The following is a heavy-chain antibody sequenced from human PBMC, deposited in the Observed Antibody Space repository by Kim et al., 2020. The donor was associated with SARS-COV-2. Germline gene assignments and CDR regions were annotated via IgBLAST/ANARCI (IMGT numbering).Heavy chain of an antibody. CDR3: AREGRYSSSSVDY. D-gene: IGHD6-13*01. J-gene: IGHJ4*02. V-gene: IGHV6-1*01. Sequence: YAVSGKSRITINPDTSKNQFSLQLNSVTPEDTAVYYCAREGRYSSSSVDYWGQGTLVTVSS.